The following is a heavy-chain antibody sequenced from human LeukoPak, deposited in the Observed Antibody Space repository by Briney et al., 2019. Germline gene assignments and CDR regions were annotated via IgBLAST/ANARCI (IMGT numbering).Heavy chain of an antibody. V-gene: IGHV3-74*01. J-gene: IGHJ4*02. Sequence: GGSLRLSCAASGFIFSGYWMHWVRQAPGKGLVWLSRIKNDGSITSYADSVKGRFTISRDNAKNTLYLQMNSLRAEDTAVYYCARGWGSYFDYWGQGTLVTVSS. D-gene: IGHD3-16*01. CDR3: ARGWGSYFDY. CDR1: GFIFSGYW. CDR2: IKNDGSIT.